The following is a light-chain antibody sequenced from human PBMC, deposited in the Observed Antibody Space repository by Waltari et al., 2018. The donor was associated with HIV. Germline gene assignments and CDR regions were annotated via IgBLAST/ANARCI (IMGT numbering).Light chain of an antibody. CDR2: SNN. Sequence: QSVLTQPPSASGTPGQRVTISSSGSSSNIGSNTVNWSQQLPGTAPKLLIYSNNQRPSGVPDRFSGSKSGTSASLAISGLQSEDEADYYCAAWDDSLNGFWVFGGGTKLTVL. CDR1: SSNIGSNT. CDR3: AAWDDSLNGFWV. V-gene: IGLV1-44*01. J-gene: IGLJ3*02.